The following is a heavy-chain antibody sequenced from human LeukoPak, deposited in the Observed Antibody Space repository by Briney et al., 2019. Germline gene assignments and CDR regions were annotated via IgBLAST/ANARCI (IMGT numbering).Heavy chain of an antibody. CDR1: GFTFSNYA. J-gene: IGHJ4*02. V-gene: IGHV3-23*01. Sequence: GGSLRLSCAASGFTFSNYAMNWVRQAPGKGLGWVSVISAGGSNTYYADSVKGRFTFSRDNSKNTMYLQMNSLRAEDTAVYYCAKESEPVLPFYDWGAEFDYWGQGTLVTVSS. CDR2: ISAGGSNT. D-gene: IGHD3-9*01. CDR3: AKESEPVLPFYDWGAEFDY.